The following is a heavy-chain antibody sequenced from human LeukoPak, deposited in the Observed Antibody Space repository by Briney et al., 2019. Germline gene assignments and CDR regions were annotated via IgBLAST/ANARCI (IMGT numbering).Heavy chain of an antibody. CDR3: ARGPIVLLWFGELLDY. J-gene: IGHJ4*02. V-gene: IGHV3-73*01. CDR1: GFTFSGSA. CDR2: IRSTANGYAT. Sequence: SGGSLRLSCAASGFTFSGSALHWVRQASGKGLEWVGRIRSTANGYATAYAASVKGRFTISRDDSKNTAYLQMDSLKTEDTAVYYCARGPIVLLWFGELLDYWGQGTLVTVSS. D-gene: IGHD3-10*01.